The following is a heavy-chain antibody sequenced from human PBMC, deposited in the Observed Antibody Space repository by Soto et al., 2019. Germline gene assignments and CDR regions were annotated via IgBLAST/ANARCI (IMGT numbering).Heavy chain of an antibody. CDR3: ARAPKGSGPPFDY. D-gene: IGHD2-15*01. V-gene: IGHV3-33*08. CDR1: GFTFSSYG. J-gene: IGHJ4*02. Sequence: GGSLRLSCAASGFTFSSYGMHWVRQAPGKGLEWVAVIWYDGSNKYYADSVKGRFTISRDNSKNTLYLQMNSLRAEDTAVYYCARAPKGSGPPFDYWGQGTLVTVSS. CDR2: IWYDGSNK.